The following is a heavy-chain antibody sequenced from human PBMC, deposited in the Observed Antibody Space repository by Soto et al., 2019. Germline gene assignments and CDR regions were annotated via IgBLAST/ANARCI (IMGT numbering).Heavy chain of an antibody. D-gene: IGHD3-10*01. CDR1: GGSFRGSY. CDR2: INHSGST. Sequence: SDTPSLICPVYGGSFRGSYWSWLRQPQGKGLEWIGEINHSGSTNYNPSLKSRVTILVDTAKNQFSLKLSSVTAADTAVYYCAIGNYYCGSESDYYYYGMDVWGQGTTVT. V-gene: IGHV4-34*01. J-gene: IGHJ6*02. CDR3: AIGNYYCGSESDYYYYGMDV.